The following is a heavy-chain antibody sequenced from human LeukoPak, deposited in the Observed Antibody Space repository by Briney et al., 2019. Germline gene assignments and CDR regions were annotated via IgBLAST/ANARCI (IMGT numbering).Heavy chain of an antibody. V-gene: IGHV3-23*05. CDR3: AKRDRPCSGDCSAPYYFDY. D-gene: IGHD2-21*02. Sequence: GGSLRLSCAASGFTFSSFAMSWVRQTPGKGLEWVFSICSSGRNKYYADSVKGRFTISRDNSENTLYLQVSSLRAEDTAMYYCAKRDRPCSGDCSAPYYFDYWGQGTLVTVSS. J-gene: IGHJ4*02. CDR1: GFTFSSFA. CDR2: ICSSGRNK.